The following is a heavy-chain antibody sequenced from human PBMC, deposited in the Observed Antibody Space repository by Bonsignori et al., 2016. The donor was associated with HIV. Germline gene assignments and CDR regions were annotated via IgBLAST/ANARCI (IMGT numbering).Heavy chain of an antibody. Sequence: SETLSLTCTVSGGSISSGDYYWSWIRQPPGKGLEWIGYIYDSASTYHNPSLKSRVTISGDTSKNQFSLNLTSVTAADTAVYYCARRGGGALYAFDIWGQGTMVTVSS. CDR3: ARRGGGALYAFDI. CDR1: GGSISSGDYY. V-gene: IGHV4-30-4*08. CDR2: IYDSAST. D-gene: IGHD3-16*01. J-gene: IGHJ3*02.